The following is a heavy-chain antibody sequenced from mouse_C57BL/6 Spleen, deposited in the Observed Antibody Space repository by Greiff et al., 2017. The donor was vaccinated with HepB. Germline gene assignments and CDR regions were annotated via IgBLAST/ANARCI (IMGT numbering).Heavy chain of an antibody. V-gene: IGHV1-61*01. CDR1: GYTFTSYW. J-gene: IGHJ2*01. CDR3: ARWITTVVATDD. Sequence: QVQLQQPGAELVRPGSSVKLSCKASGYTFTSYWMDWVKQRPGQGLEWIGNIYPSDSETHYNQKFKDKATLTVDKSSSTAYMQLSSLTSEDSAVYYFARWITTVVATDDWGQGTTLTVSS. CDR2: IYPSDSET. D-gene: IGHD1-1*01.